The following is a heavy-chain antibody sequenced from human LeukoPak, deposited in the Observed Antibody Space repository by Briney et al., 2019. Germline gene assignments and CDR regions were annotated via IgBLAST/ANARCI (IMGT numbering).Heavy chain of an antibody. CDR1: GYTFTSYD. CDR2: MSPNSGNT. V-gene: IGHV1-8*01. CDR3: ARGSDYDFWSGYYSWGKSHYYYYYGMDV. J-gene: IGHJ6*02. Sequence: ASVTVSCKASGYTFTSYDINWVRQATGQGLEWMGWMSPNSGNTGYAQKFQGRVTMTRNTSISTAYMELSSLRSEDTAVYYCARGSDYDFWSGYYSWGKSHYYYYYGMDVWGQGTTVTVSS. D-gene: IGHD3-3*01.